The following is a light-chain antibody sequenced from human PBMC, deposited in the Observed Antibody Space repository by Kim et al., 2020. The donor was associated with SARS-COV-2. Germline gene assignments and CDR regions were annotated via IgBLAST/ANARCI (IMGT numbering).Light chain of an antibody. V-gene: IGKV3-11*01. CDR1: HNIDIS. CDR2: DAA. Sequence: PGESATLSCRASHNIDISLAWYQQTPGQAPSLLISDAAIRPSGIPDRFSATRSGTDFTLTIGRLAPEAFAVYYFQQRGNWPPALTFGRDQGG. J-gene: IGKJ4*01. CDR3: QQRGNWPPALT.